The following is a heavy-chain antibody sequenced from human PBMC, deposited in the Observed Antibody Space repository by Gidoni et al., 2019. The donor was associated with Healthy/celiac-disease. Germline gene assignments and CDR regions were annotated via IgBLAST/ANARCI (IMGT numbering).Heavy chain of an antibody. CDR3: TTGQDPPLLWFGELFDY. D-gene: IGHD3-10*01. CDR2: IKSKTDGGTT. Sequence: EVQLVESGGGLVKPGESLRLSCAASGFPCSNAWMSWVRQAPGKGLEWVGRIKSKTDGGTTDYAAPVKVRFTISRDDSKSTLYLQMNSLKTEDTAVYYCTTGQDPPLLWFGELFDYWGQGTLVTVSS. V-gene: IGHV3-15*01. J-gene: IGHJ4*02. CDR1: GFPCSNAW.